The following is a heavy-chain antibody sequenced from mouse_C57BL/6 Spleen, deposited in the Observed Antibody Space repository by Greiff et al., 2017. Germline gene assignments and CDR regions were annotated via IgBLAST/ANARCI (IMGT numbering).Heavy chain of an antibody. V-gene: IGHV1-55*01. D-gene: IGHD1-1*01. CDR1: GYTFTSYW. Sequence: QVQLQQPGAELVKPGASVKMSCKASGYTFTSYWITWVKQRPGQGLEWIGDIYPGSGSTKYNGKFESKATLTVDTSSSTAYMQLSSLTSEDTAVYYCARDYGSIRYYFGYWGQGTTLTVSS. J-gene: IGHJ2*01. CDR3: ARDYGSIRYYFGY. CDR2: IYPGSGST.